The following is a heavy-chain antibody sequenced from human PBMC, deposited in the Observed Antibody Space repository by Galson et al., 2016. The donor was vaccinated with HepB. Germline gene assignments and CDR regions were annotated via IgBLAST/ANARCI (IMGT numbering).Heavy chain of an antibody. J-gene: IGHJ4*02. D-gene: IGHD3-3*01. V-gene: IGHV2-70*01. CDR2: IDWNDDK. CDR1: GFSLSTNGMC. Sequence: PALVKPTQTLTLTCTFSGFSLSTNGMCVSWIRQPPGKALEWLALIDWNDDKHYSTSPKTRLTISKDTSKNQVVLTMTNMDPVDTATYCCARASGYYSIFDYWGQGTLVTVSS. CDR3: ARASGYYSIFDY.